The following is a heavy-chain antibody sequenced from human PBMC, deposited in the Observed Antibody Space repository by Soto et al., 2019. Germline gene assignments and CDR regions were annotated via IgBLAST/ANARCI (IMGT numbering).Heavy chain of an antibody. J-gene: IGHJ4*02. V-gene: IGHV2-5*02. D-gene: IGHD2-2*01. Sequence: GSGPTLVNPTQTLTLTCTFSGFSFTTSGVGVGWIRQPPGKALEWLAFVYWDEDKAYSPSLKNRLTITKDTPKNQVVLTVTDVDPVDTGTYYCVHGKSRTKPEWRTFDYWGQGTLVTVSS. CDR1: GFSFTTSGVG. CDR3: VHGKSRTKPEWRTFDY. CDR2: VYWDEDK.